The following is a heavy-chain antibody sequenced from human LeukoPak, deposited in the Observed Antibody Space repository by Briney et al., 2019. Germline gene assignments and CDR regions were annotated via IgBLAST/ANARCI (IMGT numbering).Heavy chain of an antibody. D-gene: IGHD4-17*01. J-gene: IGHJ3*02. CDR2: ICGSVSGSGDCT. Sequence: GGSLRLSCAASGFSFGSYAMSWVRQAAGKGLEWVSEICGSVSGSGDCTHYADSVKGRFTISRDNSKKTLYLQMNSLRAGDTAVYYCAITGGYGDYIDAFDIWGQGTMVTVSS. V-gene: IGHV3-23*01. CDR1: GFSFGSYA. CDR3: AITGGYGDYIDAFDI.